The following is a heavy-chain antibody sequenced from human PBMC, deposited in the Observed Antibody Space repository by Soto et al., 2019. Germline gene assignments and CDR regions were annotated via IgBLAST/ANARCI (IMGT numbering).Heavy chain of an antibody. CDR2: ISGSGGST. Sequence: GGSLRLSCAASGFTFSSYAMSWVRQAPGKGLEWVSAISGSGGSTYYADSVKGRFTISRDNSKNTLYLQMNSLRAEDTAVYYCANHRPTRGVGWYGRRTAFDYWGQGTLVTVSS. CDR3: ANHRPTRGVGWYGRRTAFDY. D-gene: IGHD3-10*01. J-gene: IGHJ4*02. V-gene: IGHV3-23*01. CDR1: GFTFSSYA.